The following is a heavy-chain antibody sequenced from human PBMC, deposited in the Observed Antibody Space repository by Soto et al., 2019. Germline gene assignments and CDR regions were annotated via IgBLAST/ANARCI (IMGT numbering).Heavy chain of an antibody. V-gene: IGHV3-15*01. CDR2: IKSKTDGGTT. D-gene: IGHD4-17*01. J-gene: IGHJ3*02. Sequence: XGSLRLSCSASGVTFSNAWMSWVRQAPGKGLEWVGRIKSKTDGGTTDYAAPVKGRFTISRDDSKNTLYLQMNSLKTEDTAVYYCTTPRDYGAFDIWRQGKMVTVSS. CDR3: TTPRDYGAFDI. CDR1: GVTFSNAW.